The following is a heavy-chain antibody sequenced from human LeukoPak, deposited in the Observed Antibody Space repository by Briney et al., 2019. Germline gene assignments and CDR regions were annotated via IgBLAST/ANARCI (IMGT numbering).Heavy chain of an antibody. CDR3: ATYNDYGDYSGK. V-gene: IGHV1-24*01. CDR1: GYTLTELS. CDR2: FDPEDGET. Sequence: ASVKVSCKVSGYTLTELSMHWVRQAPGKGLEWMGGFDPEDGETIYAQKFQGRVTMTEDTSTDTAYMELSSLRSEDTAVYYCATYNDYGDYSGKRGQGTLVTVSS. J-gene: IGHJ4*02. D-gene: IGHD4-17*01.